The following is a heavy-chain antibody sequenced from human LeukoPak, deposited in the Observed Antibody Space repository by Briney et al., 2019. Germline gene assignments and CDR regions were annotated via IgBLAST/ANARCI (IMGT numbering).Heavy chain of an antibody. Sequence: SVKVSCKASGGTFSSYAISWVRQAPGQGLEWMERIIPIFGIANYAQKFQGRVTITADKSTSTAYMELSSLRSEDTAVYYCARCDVDIVATIGFDPWGQGTLVTVSS. J-gene: IGHJ5*02. CDR3: ARCDVDIVATIGFDP. V-gene: IGHV1-69*04. CDR1: GGTFSSYA. CDR2: IIPIFGIA. D-gene: IGHD5-12*01.